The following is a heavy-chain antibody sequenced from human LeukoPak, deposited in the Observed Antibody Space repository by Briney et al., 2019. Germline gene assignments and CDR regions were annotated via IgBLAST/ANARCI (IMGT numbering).Heavy chain of an antibody. CDR2: IWYDGSNK. CDR1: GFTFSSYG. V-gene: IGHV3-33*01. Sequence: GRSLRLSCAASGFTFSSYGMHWVRQAPGKGLEWVAVIWYDGSNKYYADSVKGRFTISRDNSKNTLYLQMNSLRAEDTAVYYCAREFGGVYGGFDYWGQGTLVTVSS. J-gene: IGHJ4*02. D-gene: IGHD3-16*01. CDR3: AREFGGVYGGFDY.